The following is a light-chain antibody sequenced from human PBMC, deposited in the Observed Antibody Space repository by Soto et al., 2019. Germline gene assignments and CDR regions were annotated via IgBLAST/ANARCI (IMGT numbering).Light chain of an antibody. J-gene: IGKJ4*01. Sequence: EIVLTQSPATLSLSPGERATLSCRASQSISNFLPWYQQKPGQAPRLLIYDASTRATDIPDRFIGSGSGTDFTLTISSLEPEDFAVYYCQQRSNWPPFTFGGGTKVEI. CDR3: QQRSNWPPFT. CDR2: DAS. V-gene: IGKV3-11*01. CDR1: QSISNF.